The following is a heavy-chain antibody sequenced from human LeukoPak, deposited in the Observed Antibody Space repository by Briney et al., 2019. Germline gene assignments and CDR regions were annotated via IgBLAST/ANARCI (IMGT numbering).Heavy chain of an antibody. J-gene: IGHJ6*03. CDR3: ARVGCSSTSCYSRYYYMDI. CDR1: GFTFTSYY. Sequence: ASVKVSCKASGFTFTSYYMHWVRQAPGQGLEWMGIINPSGGSTSYAQKFQGRVTMTRDMSTSTVYMELNSLRSEDTAVYYWARVGCSSTSCYSRYYYMDIWGTGTTVTVSS. D-gene: IGHD2-2*01. V-gene: IGHV1-46*01. CDR2: INPSGGST.